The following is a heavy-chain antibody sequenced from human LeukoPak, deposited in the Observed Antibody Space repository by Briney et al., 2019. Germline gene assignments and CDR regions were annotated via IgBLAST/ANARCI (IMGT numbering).Heavy chain of an antibody. CDR3: ARGDRGSYYFDY. Sequence: QPGGSLRLSGAASGFTFSSYEMNWVRQAQGKGLEWVSYISSSGSTIYYAASVKGRFTISRDNAKNSLYLQMNSLRAEDTAVYYCARGDRGSYYFDYWGQGTLVTVSS. CDR1: GFTFSSYE. J-gene: IGHJ4*02. CDR2: ISSSGSTI. V-gene: IGHV3-48*03. D-gene: IGHD1-26*01.